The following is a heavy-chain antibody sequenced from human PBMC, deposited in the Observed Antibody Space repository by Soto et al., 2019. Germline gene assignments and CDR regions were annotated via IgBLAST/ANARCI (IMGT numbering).Heavy chain of an antibody. V-gene: IGHV4-34*01. J-gene: IGHJ6*03. CDR1: GGSFSGYY. CDR2: INHSGST. CDR3: ASFEFSYMDV. Sequence: SETLSLTCAVYGGSFSGYYWSWIRQPPGKGLEWIGEINHSGSTNYNPSLKSRVTISVDTSKNQFSLKLSSVTAADTAVYYCASFEFSYMDVWGKGTTVTVSS.